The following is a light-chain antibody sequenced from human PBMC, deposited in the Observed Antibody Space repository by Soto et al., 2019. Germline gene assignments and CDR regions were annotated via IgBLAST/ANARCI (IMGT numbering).Light chain of an antibody. CDR3: SSYTISTTRV. V-gene: IGLV2-14*03. CDR2: DVS. CDR1: SSDVGGYNY. Sequence: QSALTQPASVSGSPGQSITISCTGTSSDVGGYNYVSWYQQYPGKAPKLIIHDVSNRPSGISNRFSGSKSGNTASLTISGLQAEDEADYYCSSYTISTTRVFGGGTKVTVL. J-gene: IGLJ2*01.